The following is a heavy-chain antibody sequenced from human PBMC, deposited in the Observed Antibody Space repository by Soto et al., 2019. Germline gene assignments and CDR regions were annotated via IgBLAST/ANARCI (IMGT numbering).Heavy chain of an antibody. Sequence: GGSLRLSCAASGLSFSNYAMSWVRQAPGKGLEWVSSISGSGGFSEYGDSVKGRFTISRDNSKNTLFLQMNSLRAEDTAIYYCAIRANNDLLRRYWGQGTLVTVSS. V-gene: IGHV3-23*01. CDR3: AIRANNDLLRRY. CDR1: GLSFSNYA. CDR2: ISGSGGFS. J-gene: IGHJ4*02.